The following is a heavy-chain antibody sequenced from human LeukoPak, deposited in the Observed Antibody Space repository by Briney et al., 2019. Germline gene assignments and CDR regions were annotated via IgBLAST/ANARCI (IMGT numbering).Heavy chain of an antibody. D-gene: IGHD6-13*01. J-gene: IGHJ4*02. CDR3: ARDNIETSGIDFDY. CDR1: GFTFTDTY. Sequence: GGSLRLSCAVSGFTFTDTYMTWIRQAPGKGLESLSYISPSGTDISYADSVKGRFTISRDNAKNSLDLQMNSLRADDTAVYFCARDNIETSGIDFDYWGQGTLVTVSS. V-gene: IGHV3-11*04. CDR2: ISPSGTDI.